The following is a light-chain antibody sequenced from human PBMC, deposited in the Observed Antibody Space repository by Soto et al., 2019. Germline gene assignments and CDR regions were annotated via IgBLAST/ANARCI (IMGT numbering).Light chain of an antibody. CDR3: QQYGSSPPWT. J-gene: IGKJ1*01. CDR2: GAS. Sequence: EVVVTQSPATLSVSPGERATLSCSASQSVSSSYLAWYQQKPGQAPRLLIYGASSRATGIPDRFSGSGSGTDFTLTISRLEPEDFAVYYCQQYGSSPPWTCGQGTKVDIK. CDR1: QSVSSSY. V-gene: IGKV3-20*01.